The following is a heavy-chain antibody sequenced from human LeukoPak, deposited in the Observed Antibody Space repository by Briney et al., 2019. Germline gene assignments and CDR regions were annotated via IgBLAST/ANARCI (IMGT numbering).Heavy chain of an antibody. Sequence: PGGSLRLSCAASGFTFSSYGMHWVRQAPGKGLEWVAVIWYDGSNKYYADSVKGRFTISRDNSKNTLYLQMNSLRAEDTAVYYCASGYYDSSGYYLYYFDYWGQGTLVTVSS. CDR3: ASGYYDSSGYYLYYFDY. CDR1: GFTFSSYG. CDR2: IWYDGSNK. J-gene: IGHJ4*02. D-gene: IGHD3-22*01. V-gene: IGHV3-33*01.